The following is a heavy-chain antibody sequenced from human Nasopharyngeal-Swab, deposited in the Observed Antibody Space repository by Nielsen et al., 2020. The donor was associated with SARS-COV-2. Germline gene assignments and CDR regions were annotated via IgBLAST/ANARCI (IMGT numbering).Heavy chain of an antibody. D-gene: IGHD3-3*01. Sequence: WIRQPPGKGLEWIGEIYHSGSTNYNPSLKSRVTISVDKSKNQFSLKLSSVTAADTAVYYCARSGNDFWSGYNYYYYGMDVWGQGTTVTVS. J-gene: IGHJ6*02. CDR2: IYHSGST. V-gene: IGHV4-4*02. CDR3: ARSGNDFWSGYNYYYYGMDV.